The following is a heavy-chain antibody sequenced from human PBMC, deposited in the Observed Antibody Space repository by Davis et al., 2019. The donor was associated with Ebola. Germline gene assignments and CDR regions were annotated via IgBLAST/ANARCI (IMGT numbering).Heavy chain of an antibody. D-gene: IGHD3-22*01. V-gene: IGHV3-48*03. CDR2: ISSSGSTI. CDR1: GFTFSSYE. J-gene: IGHJ4*02. Sequence: GESLKISCAASGFTFSSYEMNWVRQAPGKGLEWVSYISSSGSTIYYADSVKGRFTISRDNSKNTLYLQMNSLRAEDTAVYYCAKDGSGITMIGYYFDYWGQGTLVTVSS. CDR3: AKDGSGITMIGYYFDY.